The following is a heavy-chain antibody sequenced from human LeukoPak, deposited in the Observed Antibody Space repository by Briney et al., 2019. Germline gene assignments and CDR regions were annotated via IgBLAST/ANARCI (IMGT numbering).Heavy chain of an antibody. CDR1: GGSISSGSYY. V-gene: IGHV4-61*02. CDR2: IYTSGST. Sequence: SETLSLTCTVSGGSISSGSYYWSWIRQPAGKGLEWIGRIYTSGSTNYNPSLKSRVTISVDTSKNQFSLKLSSVTAADTAVYYCARQYCSSTSCYMGALDYWGQGTLVTVSS. D-gene: IGHD2-2*02. CDR3: ARQYCSSTSCYMGALDY. J-gene: IGHJ4*02.